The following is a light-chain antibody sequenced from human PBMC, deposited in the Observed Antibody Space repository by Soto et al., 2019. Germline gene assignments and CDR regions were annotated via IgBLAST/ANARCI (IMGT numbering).Light chain of an antibody. CDR1: RSDVGAYNY. CDR2: EVT. V-gene: IGLV2-14*01. J-gene: IGLJ1*01. CDR3: ISFTSRFTFV. Sequence: QSALTQPASVSGSPGQSIAISCTGTRSDVGAYNYVSWYQQHPGKAPKLMISEVTNRPSGVSDRFSGSKSGNTASLTISVLQAEDEADYYCISFTSRFTFVFGTGTKVTVL.